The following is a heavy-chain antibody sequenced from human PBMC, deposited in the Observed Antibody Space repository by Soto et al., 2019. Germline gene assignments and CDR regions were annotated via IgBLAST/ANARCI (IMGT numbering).Heavy chain of an antibody. CDR2: INSDGSST. V-gene: IGHV3-74*01. CDR1: GFTFSSYW. D-gene: IGHD6-19*01. CDR3: ARGTGYSSGWYRMGYYYYGMDV. J-gene: IGHJ6*02. Sequence: GGSLRLSCAASGFTFSSYWMHWVRQAPGKGLVWVSRINSDGSSTSYADSVKGRFTISRDNAKNTLYLQMNSLRAEDTAVYYCARGTGYSSGWYRMGYYYYGMDVWGQGTTVTVSS.